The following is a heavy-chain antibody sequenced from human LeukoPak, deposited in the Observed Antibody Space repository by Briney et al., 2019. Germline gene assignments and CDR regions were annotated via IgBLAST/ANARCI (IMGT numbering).Heavy chain of an antibody. J-gene: IGHJ4*02. Sequence: GGSLRLSCAASGFTASSNYMSWVRQAPGKGLEWVSVIYSGGSTYYADSVKGRFTISRDNSKNTLYLQMNSLRAEDTAVYYCAKSRAAGPNFDYWGQGTLVTVSS. D-gene: IGHD6-13*01. V-gene: IGHV3-53*01. CDR3: AKSRAAGPNFDY. CDR1: GFTASSNY. CDR2: IYSGGST.